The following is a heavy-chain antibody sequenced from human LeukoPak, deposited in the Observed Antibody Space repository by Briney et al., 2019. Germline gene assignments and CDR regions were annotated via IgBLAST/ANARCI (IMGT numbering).Heavy chain of an antibody. CDR1: GFTFSSYW. D-gene: IGHD1/OR15-1a*01. CDR3: ARHGGGGTGRLNDY. Sequence: GGSLRLSCAASGFTFSSYWMAWVRQAPGKGLEWVADISHDGSEIHYVDSVRGRFTISRDDAQSSLYLGLNNLRAEDTAMYYCARHGGGGTGRLNDYWGQGTLVTVSS. V-gene: IGHV3-7*03. J-gene: IGHJ4*02. CDR2: ISHDGSEI.